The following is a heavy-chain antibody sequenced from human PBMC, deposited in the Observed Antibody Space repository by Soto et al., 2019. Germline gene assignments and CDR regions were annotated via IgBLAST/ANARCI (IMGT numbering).Heavy chain of an antibody. CDR3: AREHSGWYLTFDY. V-gene: IGHV3-48*01. CDR1: GFTFSTYS. J-gene: IGHJ4*02. Sequence: PGGSLRLSCAASGFTFSTYSMNWVRQAPGKGLEWVSYISGSLSTIYYADSVKGRFTISRDKAKNSVYLQMNSLRAEDTAVYYCAREHSGWYLTFDYWGQGTQVTVSS. D-gene: IGHD6-19*01. CDR2: ISGSLSTI.